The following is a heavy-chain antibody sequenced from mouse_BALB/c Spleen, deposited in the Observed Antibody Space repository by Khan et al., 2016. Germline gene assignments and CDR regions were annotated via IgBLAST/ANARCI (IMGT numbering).Heavy chain of an antibody. CDR1: GYSFTSYY. V-gene: IGHV1S135*01. J-gene: IGHJ4*01. D-gene: IGHD1-1*02. CDR2: IDPFNGGT. CDR3: ASGTQSLYAMDY. Sequence: VQLKQSGPELMKPGASVKISCKASGYSFTSYYMHWVKQSHGKSLEWIGYIDPFNGGTSYNQKFKGKATLTVDKSSSTAYMHLSSLTSEASAVYYCASGTQSLYAMDYWGQGTSVTVSS.